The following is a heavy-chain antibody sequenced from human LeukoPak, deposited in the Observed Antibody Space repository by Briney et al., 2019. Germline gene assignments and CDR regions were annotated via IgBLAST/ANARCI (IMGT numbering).Heavy chain of an antibody. D-gene: IGHD3-22*01. V-gene: IGHV4-39*01. CDR2: IYYSGST. J-gene: IGHJ3*02. Sequence: SETLSLTCTVSGGSISSSSYYWGWIRQPPGKGLEWIGSIYYSGSTYYNPSLKSRVTISVDTPKNQFSLKLSSVTAADTAVYYCARRLGWLYAFDIWGQGTMVTVSS. CDR1: GGSISSSSYY. CDR3: ARRLGWLYAFDI.